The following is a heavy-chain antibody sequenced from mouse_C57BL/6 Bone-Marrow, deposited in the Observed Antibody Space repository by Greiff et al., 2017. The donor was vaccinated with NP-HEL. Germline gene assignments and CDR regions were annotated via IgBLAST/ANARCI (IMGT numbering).Heavy chain of an antibody. CDR3: ARDNYYGSSFCYFDY. J-gene: IGHJ2*01. V-gene: IGHV3-6*01. D-gene: IGHD1-1*01. Sequence: EVHLVESGPGLVKPSQSLSLTCSVTGYSITSGYYWNWIRQFPGNKLEWMGYISYDGSNNYNPSLKNRISITRDTSKNQFFLKLNSVTTEDTATYYCARDNYYGSSFCYFDYWGQGTTLTVSS. CDR2: ISYDGSN. CDR1: GYSITSGYY.